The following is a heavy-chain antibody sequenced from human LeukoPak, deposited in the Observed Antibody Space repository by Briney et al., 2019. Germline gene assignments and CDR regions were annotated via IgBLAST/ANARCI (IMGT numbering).Heavy chain of an antibody. V-gene: IGHV3-9*01. J-gene: IGHJ3*02. CDR3: VREDNAFNI. CDR2: ISWNSGSI. Sequence: PGGSLRLSCAASGFTFDDYAIHWVRQAPGKGLEWVSGISWNSGSIGYADSVKGRFTISRDNAKNSLYLQMNSLRAEDTAIYYCVREDNAFNIWGQGTLVTVSS. CDR1: GFTFDDYA.